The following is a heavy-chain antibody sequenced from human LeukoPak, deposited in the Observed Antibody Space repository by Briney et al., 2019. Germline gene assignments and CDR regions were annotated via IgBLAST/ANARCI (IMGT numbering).Heavy chain of an antibody. CDR1: GGSISSYY. V-gene: IGHV4-59*01. CDR2: IYYSGST. J-gene: IGHJ4*02. Sequence: PSETLSLTRTVSGGSISSYYWSWIRQPPGKGLEWIGYIYYSGSTNYNPSLTSRVTMSVDTSKNQFSLKLSSVTAADTAVYYCARYSLYDYVWGSHRQTFAFDYWGQGTLVTVSS. CDR3: ARYSLYDYVWGSHRQTFAFDY. D-gene: IGHD3-16*02.